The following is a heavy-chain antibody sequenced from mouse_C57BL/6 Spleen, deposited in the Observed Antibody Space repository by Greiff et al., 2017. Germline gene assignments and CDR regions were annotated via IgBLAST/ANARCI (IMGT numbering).Heavy chain of an antibody. D-gene: IGHD2-5*01. J-gene: IGHJ2*01. CDR1: GYTFTSYW. Sequence: QVQLQQPGAELVKPGASVKMSCKASGYTFTSYWITWVKQRPGQGLAWIGDIYPGSGSTNYNEKFKSKATLTVDTSSSTAYMQLSSLTSEDSAVYYCARWGIFSNPYYFDYWGQGTTLTVSS. CDR2: IYPGSGST. V-gene: IGHV1-55*01. CDR3: ARWGIFSNPYYFDY.